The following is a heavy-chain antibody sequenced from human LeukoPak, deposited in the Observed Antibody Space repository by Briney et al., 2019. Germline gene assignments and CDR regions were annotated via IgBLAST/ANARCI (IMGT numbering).Heavy chain of an antibody. Sequence: QPGGTLRLSCAASGFTFSIYGMSWVRQAPGRGLEWVSAMSGSGGSTYYADSVKGRFTISRDNAKNSLYLQMNSLRAEDTAVYYCARAEIVIQLWNYYYMDVWGKGTTVTISS. V-gene: IGHV3-23*01. CDR1: GFTFSIYG. D-gene: IGHD5-18*01. CDR2: MSGSGGST. J-gene: IGHJ6*03. CDR3: ARAEIVIQLWNYYYMDV.